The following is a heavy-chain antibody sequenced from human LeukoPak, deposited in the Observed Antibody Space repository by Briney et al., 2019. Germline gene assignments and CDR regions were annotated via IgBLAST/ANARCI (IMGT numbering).Heavy chain of an antibody. V-gene: IGHV3-11*01. Sequence: GGSLRLSCAASGFTFSDYYMSWIRQAPGKGLEWVSYISSSGSTIYYADSVKGRFTISRDNAKNSLYLQMNSLRAEDTAVYYCARGNRPLRDILCAFDIWGQGTMVTVSS. D-gene: IGHD3-9*01. CDR1: GFTFSDYY. J-gene: IGHJ3*02. CDR2: ISSSGSTI. CDR3: ARGNRPLRDILCAFDI.